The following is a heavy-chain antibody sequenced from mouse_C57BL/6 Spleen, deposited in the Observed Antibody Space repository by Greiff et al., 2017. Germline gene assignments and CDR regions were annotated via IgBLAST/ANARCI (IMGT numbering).Heavy chain of an antibody. Sequence: QVHVKQPGAELVKPGASVKLSCKASGYTFTSYWMHWVKQRPGQGLEWIGMIHPNSGSTNYNEKFKSKATLTVDKSSSTAYMQLSSLTSEDSAVYYCARSYDYDETWFAYWGQGTLVTVSA. V-gene: IGHV1-64*01. J-gene: IGHJ3*01. CDR2: IHPNSGST. CDR3: ARSYDYDETWFAY. D-gene: IGHD2-4*01. CDR1: GYTFTSYW.